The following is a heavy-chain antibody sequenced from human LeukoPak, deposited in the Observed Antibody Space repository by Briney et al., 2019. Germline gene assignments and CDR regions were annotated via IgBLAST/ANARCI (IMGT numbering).Heavy chain of an antibody. CDR2: ISGSGGST. V-gene: IGHV3-23*01. J-gene: IGHJ4*02. D-gene: IGHD1-26*01. CDR3: AKVRATYFDY. CDR1: GFTFSSYA. Sequence: GGSLRLSCAASGFTFSSYAMSWVRQAPGKGLERDSAISGSGGSTYYADSAKGRFTISRDNSKNTLYLQMNSLIAEATAVYYCAKVRATYFDYWGQGTLVTVSS.